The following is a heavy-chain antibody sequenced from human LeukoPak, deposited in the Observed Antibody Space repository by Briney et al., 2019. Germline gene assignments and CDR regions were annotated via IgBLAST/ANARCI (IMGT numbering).Heavy chain of an antibody. J-gene: IGHJ4*02. CDR3: ARLSLGYCTNGVCLHFDY. CDR2: IYHSGTT. V-gene: IGHV4-38-2*02. CDR1: GYSISSTYY. D-gene: IGHD2-8*01. Sequence: SETLSLTCTVSGYSISSTYYWGWIRQPPGKGLEWIGSIYHSGTTYYNPSLKSRVTISVDTSKNQFSLKLRSVTAADTAVYYCARLSLGYCTNGVCLHFDYWGQGTLVTVSS.